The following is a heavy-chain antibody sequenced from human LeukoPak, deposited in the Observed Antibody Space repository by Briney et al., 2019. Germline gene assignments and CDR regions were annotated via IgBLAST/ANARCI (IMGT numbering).Heavy chain of an antibody. D-gene: IGHD5-12*01. V-gene: IGHV3-7*01. CDR2: IKQDGSEK. CDR1: GFIFSSYW. J-gene: IGHJ4*02. CDR3: ARVVDIVATIWFDY. Sequence: GGSLRLSCAASGFIFSSYWMSWVRQAPGKGLEWVANIKQDGSEKYYVDSVKGRFTISRDNAKNSLYLQMNSLRAEDTAVYYCARVVDIVATIWFDYWGQGTLVTVSS.